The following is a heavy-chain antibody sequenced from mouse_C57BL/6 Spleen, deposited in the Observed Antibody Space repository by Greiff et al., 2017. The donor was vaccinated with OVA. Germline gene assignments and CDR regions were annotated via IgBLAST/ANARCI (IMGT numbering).Heavy chain of an antibody. Sequence: QVQLQHSGPELVKPGASVKISCKASGYAFSSSWMNWVKQRPGKGLEWIGRIYPGDGDTNYNGKFKGKATLTADKSSSTAYMQLSSLTSEDSAVYFCAETYDYAWFAYWGQGTLVTVSA. V-gene: IGHV1-82*01. D-gene: IGHD2-4*01. CDR1: GYAFSSSW. CDR2: IYPGDGDT. CDR3: AETYDYAWFAY. J-gene: IGHJ3*01.